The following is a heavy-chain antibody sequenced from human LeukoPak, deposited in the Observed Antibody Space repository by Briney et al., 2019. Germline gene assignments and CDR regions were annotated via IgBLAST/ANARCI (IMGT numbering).Heavy chain of an antibody. CDR1: SGSFSGYY. V-gene: IGHV4-34*01. D-gene: IGHD3-16*02. Sequence: SETLSLTCAVYSGSFSGYYWSWVRQPPGKRLEWIGEINHSGSTNYNPSLKSRVTISVDTSKNQFSLKLSSVTAADTAVYYCARGSRYYDYVWGSYRYTAYFDYWGQGTLVTVSS. J-gene: IGHJ4*02. CDR3: ARGSRYYDYVWGSYRYTAYFDY. CDR2: INHSGST.